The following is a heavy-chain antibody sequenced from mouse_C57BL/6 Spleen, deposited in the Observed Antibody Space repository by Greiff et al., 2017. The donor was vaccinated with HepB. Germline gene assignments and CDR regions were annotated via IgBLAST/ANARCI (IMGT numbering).Heavy chain of an antibody. CDR2: INPSSGYT. D-gene: IGHD1-1*01. CDR3: AIRGYYAMDY. J-gene: IGHJ4*01. Sequence: QVHVKQSGAELARPGASVKMSCKASGYTFTSYTMHWVKQRPGQGLEWIGYINPSSGYTKYNQKFKDKATLTADKSSSTAYMQLSSLTSEDSAVYYCAIRGYYAMDYWGQGTSVTVSS. V-gene: IGHV1-4*01. CDR1: GYTFTSYT.